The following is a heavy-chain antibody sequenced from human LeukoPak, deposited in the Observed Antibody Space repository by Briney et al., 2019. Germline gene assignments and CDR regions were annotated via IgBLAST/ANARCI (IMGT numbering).Heavy chain of an antibody. Sequence: SVKVSCKASGGTFSSYAISWVRQAPGQGLQWMGGIIPIFGTANYAQKFQGRVTITADESTSTAYMELSSLRSEDTAVYYCASRVGATIIDRFDYWGQGTLVTVSS. CDR1: GGTFSSYA. CDR3: ASRVGATIIDRFDY. J-gene: IGHJ4*02. CDR2: IIPIFGTA. D-gene: IGHD1-26*01. V-gene: IGHV1-69*13.